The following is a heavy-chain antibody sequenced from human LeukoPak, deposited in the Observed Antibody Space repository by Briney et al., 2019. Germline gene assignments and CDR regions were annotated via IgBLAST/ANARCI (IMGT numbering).Heavy chain of an antibody. CDR1: GFTFSSYG. J-gene: IGHJ4*02. CDR3: AKDREMWAHSPHCY. Sequence: PGGSLRLSCAASGFTFSSYGMHWVRQAPGKGLEWVAVISYDGSNKYYADSVKGRFTISRDNSKNTLYLQMNSLRAEDTAVYYCAKDREMWAHSPHCYWGQGTLVTVSS. D-gene: IGHD5-24*01. CDR2: ISYDGSNK. V-gene: IGHV3-30*18.